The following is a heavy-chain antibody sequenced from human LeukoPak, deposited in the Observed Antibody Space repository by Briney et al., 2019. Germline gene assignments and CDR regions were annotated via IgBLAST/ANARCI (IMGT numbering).Heavy chain of an antibody. D-gene: IGHD2-2*01. V-gene: IGHV1-3*01. CDR3: ARDQGDIVVVPAYYYYMDV. J-gene: IGHJ6*03. CDR1: GYTFTSYA. CDR2: INAGNGNT. Sequence: ASVKVSCKASGYTFTSYAMHWVRQAPGQRLEWMGWINAGNGNTNYAQKLQGGVTMTTDTSTSTAYMELRSLRSDDTAVYYCARDQGDIVVVPAYYYYMDVWGKGTTVTVSS.